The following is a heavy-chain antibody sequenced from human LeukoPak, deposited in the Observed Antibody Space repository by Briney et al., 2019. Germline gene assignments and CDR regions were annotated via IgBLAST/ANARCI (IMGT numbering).Heavy chain of an antibody. Sequence: GGSLRLSCAASGFTFSSYAMSWVRQAPGKGLEWVSAISGSGGSTYYADSVKGRFTISRDNSKNTLYLQMNSLRAEDTAVYYCASPRELLWFGERDYFDYWGQGTLVTVSS. D-gene: IGHD3-10*01. CDR3: ASPRELLWFGERDYFDY. V-gene: IGHV3-23*01. CDR2: ISGSGGST. CDR1: GFTFSSYA. J-gene: IGHJ4*02.